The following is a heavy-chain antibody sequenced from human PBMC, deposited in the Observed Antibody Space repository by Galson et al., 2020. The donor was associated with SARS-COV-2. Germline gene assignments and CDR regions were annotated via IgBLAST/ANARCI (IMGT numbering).Heavy chain of an antibody. J-gene: IGHJ5*02. D-gene: IGHD3-9*01. CDR2: IYYSGST. Sequence: TCTVSGGSISSYYWSWIRQPPGKGLEWIGYIYYSGSTNYNPSLKSRVTISVDTSKNQFSLKLSSVTAADTAVYYCARLVSITIYKKEHNWFDPWGQGTLVTVSS. CDR3: ARLVSITIYKKEHNWFDP. V-gene: IGHV4-59*08. CDR1: GGSISSYY.